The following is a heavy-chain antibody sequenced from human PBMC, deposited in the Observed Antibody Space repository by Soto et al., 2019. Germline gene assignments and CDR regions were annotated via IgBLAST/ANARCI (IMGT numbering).Heavy chain of an antibody. V-gene: IGHV3-30*03. D-gene: IGHD1-26*01. CDR3: AGGSGSYYV. J-gene: IGHJ4*02. CDR2: ISNDGTSE. CDR1: GFTFSNFG. Sequence: QVQVVESGGGVVHPEKSLRLSCAASGFTFSNFGMHWVRQAPGKGLEWVAVISNDGTSENYAQSVKGRFTISRDNSKNTLYLQMNSLRAEDTAVYDCAGGSGSYYVWGQGTLVTVSS.